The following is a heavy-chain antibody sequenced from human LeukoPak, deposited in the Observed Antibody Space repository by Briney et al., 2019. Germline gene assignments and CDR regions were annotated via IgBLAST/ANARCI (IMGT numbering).Heavy chain of an antibody. CDR3: ASYGSGSHDY. CDR2: IKTKTEGGTT. J-gene: IGHJ4*02. Sequence: GGSLRLSCAASGFTFSSYWMSWVRQAPGKGLEWVGRIKTKTEGGTTDYAAPVKGRFTISRDDSKNTVYLQMNSLKTEDTAVYYCASYGSGSHDYWGQGSLVTVSS. V-gene: IGHV3-15*01. D-gene: IGHD3-10*01. CDR1: GFTFSSYW.